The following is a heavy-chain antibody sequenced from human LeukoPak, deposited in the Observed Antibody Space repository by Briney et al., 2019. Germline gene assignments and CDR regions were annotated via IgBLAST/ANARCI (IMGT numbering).Heavy chain of an antibody. Sequence: GGSLRLSCAASGFTFSSYAMSWVRQAPGKGLEWVSAISGSGGSTYYADSVKGRFTISRDNSKNTLYLQMNSLGAEDTAVYYCARSITMIVVVITTPFDYWGQGTLVTVSS. CDR1: GFTFSSYA. J-gene: IGHJ4*02. CDR2: ISGSGGST. D-gene: IGHD3-22*01. CDR3: ARSITMIVVVITTPFDY. V-gene: IGHV3-23*01.